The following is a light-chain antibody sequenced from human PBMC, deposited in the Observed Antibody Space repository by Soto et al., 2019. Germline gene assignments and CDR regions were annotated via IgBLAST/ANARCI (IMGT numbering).Light chain of an antibody. CDR1: SNDVGSYNL. CDR3: CSYARSRAVV. J-gene: IGLJ2*01. Sequence: QSALTQPASVSGCPGQSITISCSGTSNDVGSYNLVSWYQNHPGKAPKLMIYEDNKRPSGVSNRFSGSKSGNTASLTISGLQAEDEADYYCCSYARSRAVVFGGGTKLTVL. V-gene: IGLV2-23*01. CDR2: EDN.